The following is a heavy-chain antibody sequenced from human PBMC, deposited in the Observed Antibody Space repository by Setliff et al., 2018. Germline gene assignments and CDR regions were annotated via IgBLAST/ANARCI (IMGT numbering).Heavy chain of an antibody. V-gene: IGHV4-39*01. CDR2: IYYSGST. D-gene: IGHD1-26*01. J-gene: IGHJ6*03. Sequence: SETLSLTCTVSGGSISSSSYYWGWIRQPPGKGLEWIGSIYYSGSTYYNPSLKSRVTISVDTSKNQFSLKLSSVTAADTAAYYCARRASGSYFYYMDVWGKGNTVTVSS. CDR3: ARRASGSYFYYMDV. CDR1: GGSISSSSYY.